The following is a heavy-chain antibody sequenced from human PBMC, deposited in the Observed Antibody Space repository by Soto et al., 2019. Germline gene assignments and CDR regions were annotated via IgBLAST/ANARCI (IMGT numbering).Heavy chain of an antibody. CDR1: GFTFSRYA. CDR3: ATQDFRGTTGTT. Sequence: TGGSLRLSCAASGFTFSRYAMGWVRQAPGKGLEWVSVISGSGGNIHYADSVKGRFTISRDNSKNTLYLQMNSLRVEDTAVYNCATQDFRGTTGTTWGQGTLVTVS. J-gene: IGHJ4*02. D-gene: IGHD1-1*01. V-gene: IGHV3-23*01. CDR2: ISGSGGNI.